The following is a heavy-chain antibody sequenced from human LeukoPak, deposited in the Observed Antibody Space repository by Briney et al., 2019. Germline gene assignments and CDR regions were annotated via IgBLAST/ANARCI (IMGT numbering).Heavy chain of an antibody. J-gene: IGHJ4*02. Sequence: PSETLSLTCAVYGGSFSGYYWSWIRQPPGKGLEWIGETNHSGSTNYNPSLKSRVTISVDTSKNQFSLKLSSVTAADTAVYYCARTPYSRSFVDYWGQGTLVTVSS. D-gene: IGHD2-15*01. V-gene: IGHV4-34*01. CDR2: TNHSGST. CDR1: GGSFSGYY. CDR3: ARTPYSRSFVDY.